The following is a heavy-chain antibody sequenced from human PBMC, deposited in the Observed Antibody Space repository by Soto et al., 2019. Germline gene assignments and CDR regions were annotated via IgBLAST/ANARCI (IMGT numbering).Heavy chain of an antibody. CDR3: ASTDSVGFYAR. Sequence: PSETLSLTCAVSGGYISNGYYSAWIRQPPGKCREWSGSIFHSGTPYYNPSIKRRVTIAVDKSKKKFSLKLSSVTAADSAVYYCASTDSVGFYARCGQGALVTVSS. CDR2: IFHSGTP. CDR1: GGYISNGYY. J-gene: IGHJ4*02. V-gene: IGHV4-38-2*01. D-gene: IGHD2-2*01.